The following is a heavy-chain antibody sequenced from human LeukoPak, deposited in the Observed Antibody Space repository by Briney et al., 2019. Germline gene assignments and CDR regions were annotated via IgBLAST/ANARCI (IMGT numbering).Heavy chain of an antibody. V-gene: IGHV1-69*05. Sequence: RASVKVSCKASGGTFSSYAISWVRQAPGQVLEWMGGIIPIFGTANYAQKFQGRVTITTDESTSTAYMELSSLRSEDTAVYYCARGAGATDFDYWGQGTLVTVSS. CDR2: IIPIFGTA. CDR3: ARGAGATDFDY. CDR1: GGTFSSYA. D-gene: IGHD1-26*01. J-gene: IGHJ4*02.